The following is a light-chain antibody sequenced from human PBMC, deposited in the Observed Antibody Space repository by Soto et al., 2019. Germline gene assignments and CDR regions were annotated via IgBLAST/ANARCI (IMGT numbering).Light chain of an antibody. Sequence: QSALSQPPSASGSPGQSVTISCTGTSSDVGAYDYVSWYQQHPGKAPKLMIYDVTKRPSGVPDRFSGSKSGNTAYLTVSGLQTGDEADYYCSSYGSSKNYVLFGGGTKVTVL. CDR3: SSYGSSKNYVL. CDR2: DVT. CDR1: SSDVGAYDY. J-gene: IGLJ2*01. V-gene: IGLV2-8*01.